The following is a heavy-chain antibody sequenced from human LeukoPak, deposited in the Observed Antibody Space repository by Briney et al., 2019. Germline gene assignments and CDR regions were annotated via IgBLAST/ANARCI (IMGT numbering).Heavy chain of an antibody. J-gene: IGHJ4*02. V-gene: IGHV3-48*02. D-gene: IGHD2-15*01. CDR1: GFTFSSYS. CDR3: ARDRGYCSGGSCYTYCFDY. CDR2: ISTSSGTI. Sequence: GGSLRLFFAASGFTFSSYSINWVRQAPGKGLEWVSYISTSSGTIYYADSVKGRFTISRDNAKNSLYLQMNSLGDEDTAVYYCARDRGYCSGGSCYTYCFDYWGQGTLVTVSS.